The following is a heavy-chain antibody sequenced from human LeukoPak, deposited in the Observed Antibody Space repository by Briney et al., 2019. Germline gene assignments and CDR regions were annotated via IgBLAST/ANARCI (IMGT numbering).Heavy chain of an antibody. Sequence: NPFETLSLTCTVSGGSISSSSYYWGWIRQPPGKGLEWIGSIYYSGSTYYNPSLKSRVTTSVDTSKNQFSLKLSSVTAADTAVYYCARTANYYYYYLDVWGKGTTVTISS. CDR3: ARTANYYYYYLDV. CDR1: GGSISSSSYY. V-gene: IGHV4-39*01. J-gene: IGHJ6*03. CDR2: IYYSGST.